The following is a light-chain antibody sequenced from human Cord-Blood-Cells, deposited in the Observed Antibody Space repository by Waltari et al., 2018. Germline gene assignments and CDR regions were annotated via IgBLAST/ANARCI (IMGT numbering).Light chain of an antibody. Sequence: QAVVTQEPSLTVSPGGTVTLTCGSSTGAVTSGHYPYWFQQKPGQAPRTLFYDTSNKHSWTPARFSGSLLGGKAALTLSGAQPEDEAEYYCLLSYSGAWVFGGGTKLTVL. J-gene: IGLJ3*02. CDR2: DTS. CDR3: LLSYSGAWV. CDR1: TGAVTSGHY. V-gene: IGLV7-46*01.